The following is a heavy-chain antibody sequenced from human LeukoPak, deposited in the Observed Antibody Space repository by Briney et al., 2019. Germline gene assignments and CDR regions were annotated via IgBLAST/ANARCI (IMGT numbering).Heavy chain of an antibody. CDR3: ARDVRAVAGHFDY. CDR2: INPNRGGT. J-gene: IGHJ4*02. V-gene: IGHV1-2*02. D-gene: IGHD6-19*01. Sequence: ASVKVSCKASGYTFTGYYMHWVRQAPGQGLEWMGWINPNRGGTNYAQKFQGRVTMTRDTSISTAYMELSRLRSDDAAVYYCARDVRAVAGHFDYWGQGTLVTVSS. CDR1: GYTFTGYY.